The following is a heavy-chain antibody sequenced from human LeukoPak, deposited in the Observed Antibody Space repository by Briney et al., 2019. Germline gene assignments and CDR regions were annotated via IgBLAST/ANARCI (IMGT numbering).Heavy chain of an antibody. CDR1: GFTFSGYG. CDR2: ISYDGSNK. V-gene: IGHV3-30*18. J-gene: IGHJ4*02. D-gene: IGHD3-9*01. Sequence: GGSLRLSCAASGFTFSGYGMHWVREAPGKGLEWVADISYDGSNKYYADSVKGRFTISRDNSKNTLYLQMNSLRAEDTAVYYCAKDLRLRYFTYWGQGTLVTVSS. CDR3: AKDLRLRYFTY.